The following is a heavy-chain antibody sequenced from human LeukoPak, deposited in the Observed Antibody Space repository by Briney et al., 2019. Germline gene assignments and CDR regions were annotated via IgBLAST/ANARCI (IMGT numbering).Heavy chain of an antibody. D-gene: IGHD3-16*02. J-gene: IGHJ4*02. CDR3: ARDNRGYDYVWGSYLDY. CDR1: GYTFTGYY. V-gene: IGHV1-2*02. Sequence: ASVKVSCKASGYTFTGYYMHWVRQAPGQGLEWMGWINPNSGGTNYAQKFQGRVTMIRDTSISTAYMELSRLRSDDTAVYYCARDNRGYDYVWGSYLDYWGQGTLVTVSS. CDR2: INPNSGGT.